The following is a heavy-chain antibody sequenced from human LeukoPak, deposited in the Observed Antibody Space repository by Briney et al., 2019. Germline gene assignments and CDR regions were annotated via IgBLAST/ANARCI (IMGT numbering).Heavy chain of an antibody. CDR2: MNPNSGNT. J-gene: IGHJ6*02. CDR1: GYTFTSYD. Sequence: ASLKVSCTASGYTFTSYDINWVRQATGQGLEWMGWMNPNSGNTGYAQTFQGRVTMTRSTSISTAYMELSSLRSEDTAVYYCARAERGIATGVRRYYYYGMDVWGQGTTVTVSS. CDR3: ARAERGIATGVRRYYYYGMDV. V-gene: IGHV1-8*01. D-gene: IGHD1-14*01.